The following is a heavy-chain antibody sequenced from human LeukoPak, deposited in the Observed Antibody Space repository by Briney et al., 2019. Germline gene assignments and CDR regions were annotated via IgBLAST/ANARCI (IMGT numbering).Heavy chain of an antibody. D-gene: IGHD6-13*01. CDR3: RRASRWRAFDI. Sequence: PSETLSLTCTVSGGSISSYYWRWLRQPAGQGLMWFRRIYTSGSTNYNPPLESRVNMSVETSKKQFSLTLSPVSAAGTAVYYWRRASRWRAFDIWGQETMVTVS. CDR1: GGSISSYY. J-gene: IGHJ3*02. CDR2: IYTSGST. V-gene: IGHV4-4*07.